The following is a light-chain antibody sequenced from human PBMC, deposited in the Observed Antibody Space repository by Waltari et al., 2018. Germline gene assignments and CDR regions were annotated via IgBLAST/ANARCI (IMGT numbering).Light chain of an antibody. V-gene: IGLV2-23*01. J-gene: IGLJ3*02. Sequence: QSALTQPAAVSGSPGQSITIPCPGTRSDVGSYHLVSWYQQHPGKAPKLMIYEGSKRPSGVSNRFSGSKSGNTASLTISGLQAEDEADYYCCSYAGSRRVFGGGTKLTVL. CDR3: CSYAGSRRV. CDR1: RSDVGSYHL. CDR2: EGS.